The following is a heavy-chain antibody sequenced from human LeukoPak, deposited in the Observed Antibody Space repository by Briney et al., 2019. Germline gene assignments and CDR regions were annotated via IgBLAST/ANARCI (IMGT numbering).Heavy chain of an antibody. V-gene: IGHV3-21*01. CDR2: ISSSSSYI. CDR3: ARDLSAVAGTYYFDY. D-gene: IGHD6-19*01. Sequence: GGSLRLSCAASGFTFSIYSMNWVRQAPGKGLEWVSSISSSSSYIYYADSVKGRFTISRDNAKNSLYLQMNSLRAEDTAVYYCARDLSAVAGTYYFDYWGQGTLVTVSS. CDR1: GFTFSIYS. J-gene: IGHJ4*02.